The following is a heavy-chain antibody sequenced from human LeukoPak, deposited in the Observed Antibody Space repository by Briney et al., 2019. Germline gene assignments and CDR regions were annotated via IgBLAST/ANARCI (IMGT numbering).Heavy chain of an antibody. CDR1: GFTFSSYG. D-gene: IGHD5-12*01. V-gene: IGHV3-30*03. J-gene: IGHJ3*02. Sequence: PGRSLRLSCAASGFTFSSYGMHWVRQAPGKGLEWVAVISYDGSNKYYADSVKGRFTISRDNSKNTLYLQMNSLRAEDTAVYYCARGGGGYSGYLDAFDIWGQGTMVTVSS. CDR2: ISYDGSNK. CDR3: ARGGGGYSGYLDAFDI.